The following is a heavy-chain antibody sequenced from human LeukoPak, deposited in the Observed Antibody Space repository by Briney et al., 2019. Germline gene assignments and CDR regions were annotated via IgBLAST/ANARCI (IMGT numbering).Heavy chain of an antibody. CDR1: GYSFSSGYY. CDR2: TYHSGST. Sequence: SETLSLTCGVSGYSFSSGYYWGWIRQPPGKGVEWIGCTYHSGSTYYNPSLKSRLTISVDTSKNQFSLKLSSETAAHTAVYYCARIGYSYGTIYSYMDVWGKGTTVTVSS. CDR3: ARIGYSYGTIYSYMDV. D-gene: IGHD5-18*01. V-gene: IGHV4-38-2*01. J-gene: IGHJ6*03.